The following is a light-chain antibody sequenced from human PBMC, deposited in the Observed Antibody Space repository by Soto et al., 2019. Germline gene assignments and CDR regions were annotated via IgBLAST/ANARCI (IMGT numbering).Light chain of an antibody. CDR1: NSNIGINT. V-gene: IGLV1-44*01. J-gene: IGLJ1*01. CDR2: SNN. Sequence: QSVLTQPPSTSGTPGQRVAISCSGTNSNIGINTVNWYQQLPGSAPKLLIYSNNQRPSGVPDRFSGSKSGTSASLAISGLQSEDEADYFCAGWDDSLNGYVFGAGTKLTVL. CDR3: AGWDDSLNGYV.